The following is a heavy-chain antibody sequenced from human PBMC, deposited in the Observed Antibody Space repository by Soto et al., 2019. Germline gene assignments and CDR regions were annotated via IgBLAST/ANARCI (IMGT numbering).Heavy chain of an antibody. Sequence: GGSLRLSCAASGFTFSSYGMHWVRQAPGKGLEWVAVIWYDGSNKYYADSVKGRFTISRDNSKNTLYLQMNSLRAEDTVVYYCARDIGSGYSYGNAFDYWGQGTLVTV. J-gene: IGHJ4*02. CDR2: IWYDGSNK. CDR1: GFTFSSYG. V-gene: IGHV3-33*01. CDR3: ARDIGSGYSYGNAFDY. D-gene: IGHD5-18*01.